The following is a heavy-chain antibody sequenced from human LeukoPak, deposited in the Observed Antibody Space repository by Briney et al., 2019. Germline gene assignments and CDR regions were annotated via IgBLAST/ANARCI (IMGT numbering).Heavy chain of an antibody. Sequence: GGSLRLSCAASGFTFSSYTMNWVRQAPGKGLEWVSSISTNSNIYYADSVKGRFTISRDNAKNSLYLQMNSLRAEDTAVYYCAREESSSSGYYFDYWGQGALVTVSS. J-gene: IGHJ4*02. CDR1: GFTFSSYT. CDR2: ISTNSNI. CDR3: AREESSSSGYYFDY. D-gene: IGHD6-6*01. V-gene: IGHV3-21*01.